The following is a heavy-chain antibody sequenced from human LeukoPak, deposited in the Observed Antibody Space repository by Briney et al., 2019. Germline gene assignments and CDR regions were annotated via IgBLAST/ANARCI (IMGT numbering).Heavy chain of an antibody. V-gene: IGHV3-64D*09. CDR1: GFTLSSYG. Sequence: GGSLRLSCSASGFTLSSYGMHWVRQAPGKGLEYVSAISSNGDSTYYVDSVKGRFTISRDNSKNTLYLQMSSLRAEDTAVYYCVKGRAYTGYDASLLDYWGQGTLVTVSS. D-gene: IGHD5-12*01. J-gene: IGHJ4*02. CDR2: ISSNGDST. CDR3: VKGRAYTGYDASLLDY.